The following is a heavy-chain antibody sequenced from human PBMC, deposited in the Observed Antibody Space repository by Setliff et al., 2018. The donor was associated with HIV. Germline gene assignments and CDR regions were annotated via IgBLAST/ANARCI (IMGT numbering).Heavy chain of an antibody. CDR1: GGSISSSSYY. J-gene: IGHJ3*01. CDR3: ARHDSRGPRSAFDL. Sequence: PSETLSLTCTVSGGSISSSSYYWGWIRQPPGKGLEWLGTIYYSGSTYYNPSLKRRVTLSVDTSKNQFSLKLSSVTAADTAVYYCARHDSRGPRSAFDLWGRGTMVTVSS. CDR2: IYYSGST. V-gene: IGHV4-39*01. D-gene: IGHD2-21*01.